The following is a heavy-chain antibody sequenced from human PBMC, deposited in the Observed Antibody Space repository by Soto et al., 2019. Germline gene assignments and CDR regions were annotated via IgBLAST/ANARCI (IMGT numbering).Heavy chain of an antibody. Sequence: PSETLSLTCTVSGGSISSGGYYWSWIRQHPGKGLEWIGYIYYSGSTYYNPSLKSRVTISVDTSKNQFSLKLSSVTAADTAVYYCARHKKRWFGELDWFDPWGQGTLVTVS. J-gene: IGHJ5*02. CDR2: IYYSGST. CDR1: GGSISSGGYY. CDR3: ARHKKRWFGELDWFDP. D-gene: IGHD3-10*01. V-gene: IGHV4-31*03.